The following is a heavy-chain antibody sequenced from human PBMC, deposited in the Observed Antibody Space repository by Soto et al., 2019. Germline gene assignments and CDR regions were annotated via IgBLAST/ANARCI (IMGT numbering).Heavy chain of an antibody. J-gene: IGHJ6*02. Sequence: QVQLVESGGGVVQPGRSLRLSCAASGFTFSSYGMHWVRQAPGKGLEWVAVIWYDGSNKYYADSVKGRFTISRDNSKNTLYLQMNSLRAEDTAVYYCARGRHQLLWDYYYYGMDVWGQGTTVTVSS. CDR3: ARGRHQLLWDYYYYGMDV. D-gene: IGHD2-2*01. CDR2: IWYDGSNK. V-gene: IGHV3-33*01. CDR1: GFTFSSYG.